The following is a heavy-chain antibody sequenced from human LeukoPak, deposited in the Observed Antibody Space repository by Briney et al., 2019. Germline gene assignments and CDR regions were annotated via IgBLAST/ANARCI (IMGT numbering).Heavy chain of an antibody. Sequence: PGGSLRLSCAASGFTFSNYAMSWGRQAPGKGLEWVSGIIVSCALTYYAASVKGRFTISRDNSNNTLYLQMNSLRAEDTAVYYCAKDGSGTYYSIGFDYWGQGTLVTVSS. J-gene: IGHJ4*02. D-gene: IGHD3-10*01. CDR2: IIVSCALT. CDR1: GFTFSNYA. CDR3: AKDGSGTYYSIGFDY. V-gene: IGHV3-23*01.